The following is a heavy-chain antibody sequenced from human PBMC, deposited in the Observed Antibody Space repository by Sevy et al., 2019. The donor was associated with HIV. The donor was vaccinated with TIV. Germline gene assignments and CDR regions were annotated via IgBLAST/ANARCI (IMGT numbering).Heavy chain of an antibody. CDR1: GLTFSSDS. CDR3: ARDVDTPFVRSFDS. Sequence: GGSLRLSCVESGLTFSSDSMNWVRQAPGKGLEWLAYISSSSRTIYYADSVEGRFTISRDNDKKSVFLQMNNLRDEDSATYYCARDVDTPFVRSFDSWGQGTLVTVSS. V-gene: IGHV3-48*02. J-gene: IGHJ4*02. CDR2: ISSSSRTI. D-gene: IGHD5-18*01.